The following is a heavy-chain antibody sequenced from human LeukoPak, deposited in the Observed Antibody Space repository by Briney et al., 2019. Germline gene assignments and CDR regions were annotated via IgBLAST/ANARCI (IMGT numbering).Heavy chain of an antibody. V-gene: IGHV4-59*08. CDR2: VYYTGST. CDR3: ARHGYSSSWSDY. CDR1: GGSISSYY. J-gene: IGHJ4*02. D-gene: IGHD6-13*01. Sequence: SETLSLTCTVSGGSISSYYWSWVRQPPGKGLEWIGFVYYTGSTNYSPSLKSRVTISADTSKNQFSLKLSSVTAADTAVYFCARHGYSSSWSDYWGQGTLVTVSS.